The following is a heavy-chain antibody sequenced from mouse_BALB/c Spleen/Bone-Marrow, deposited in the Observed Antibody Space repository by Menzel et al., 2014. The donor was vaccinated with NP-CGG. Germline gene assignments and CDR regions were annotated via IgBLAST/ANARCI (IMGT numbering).Heavy chain of an antibody. J-gene: IGHJ2*01. V-gene: IGHV1-69*02. CDR2: IYPSDSYT. D-gene: IGHD1-1*01. CDR1: GYTFTSYW. CDR3: SRSYGISYEYYFDY. Sequence: VQLQQSGAELVRPGASVKLSCKASGYTFTSYWINWVKQRPGQGLEWIGNIYPSDSYTNYNQKFKDKATLTVDKSSSTAYMQLSSPTSEASAVYYCSRSYGISYEYYFDYWGQGTTLTVSS.